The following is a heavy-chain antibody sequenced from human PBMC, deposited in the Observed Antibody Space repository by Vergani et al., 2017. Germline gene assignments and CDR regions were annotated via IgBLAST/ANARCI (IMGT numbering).Heavy chain of an antibody. CDR1: GGSISSGGYS. Sequence: QLQLQESASGLVKPSQTLSLTCAVSGGSISSGGYSWSWIRQPPGKGLEWIGYIYHSGSTYYNPSLKSRVTISVDRSKNQFSLKLSSVTAADTAVYYCATDLGGSPPDYYDYMDVWGNGTTVTVSS. D-gene: IGHD1-26*01. CDR2: IYHSGST. CDR3: ATDLGGSPPDYYDYMDV. V-gene: IGHV4-30-2*01. J-gene: IGHJ6*03.